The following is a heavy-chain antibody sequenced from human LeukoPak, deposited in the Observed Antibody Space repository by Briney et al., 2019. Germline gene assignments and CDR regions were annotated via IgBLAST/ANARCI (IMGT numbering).Heavy chain of an antibody. D-gene: IGHD6-13*01. V-gene: IGHV4-39*07. CDR2: IYYSGGT. J-gene: IGHJ4*02. Sequence: SETLSLTCTVSGGSISSSSYYWGWIRQPPGKGLEWIGSIYYSGGTYYNPSLKSRVTISVDTSKNQFSLKLSSVTAADTAVYYCASGLKSGAALRRWGQGTLVTVSS. CDR3: ASGLKSGAALRR. CDR1: GGSISSSSYY.